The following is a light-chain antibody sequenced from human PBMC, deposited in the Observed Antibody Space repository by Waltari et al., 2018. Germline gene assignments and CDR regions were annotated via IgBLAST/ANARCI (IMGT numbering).Light chain of an antibody. V-gene: IGKV3-15*01. J-gene: IGKJ1*01. Sequence: EIVMTQSQATLSGSPGDRATLSCRASQSISHNLAWYQQKPGQPPRLLIYAASTRATGIPARFRGSGSGTDFTLTITSLQSEDLAVYFCQEYNNWPPWTFGHGTKVEI. CDR2: AAS. CDR3: QEYNNWPPWT. CDR1: QSISHN.